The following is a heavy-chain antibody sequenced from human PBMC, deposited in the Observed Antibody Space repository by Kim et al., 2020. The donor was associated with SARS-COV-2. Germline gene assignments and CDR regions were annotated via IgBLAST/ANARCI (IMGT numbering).Heavy chain of an antibody. CDR2: INHSGST. CDR1: GGSFSGYY. Sequence: SETLSLTCAVYGGSFSGYYWSWIRQPPGKGLEWIGEINHSGSTNYNPSLKSRVTISVDTSKNQFSLKLSSVTAADTAVYYCARAVGATKRAYFQHWGQGTLVTVSS. J-gene: IGHJ1*01. D-gene: IGHD1-26*01. CDR3: ARAVGATKRAYFQH. V-gene: IGHV4-34*01.